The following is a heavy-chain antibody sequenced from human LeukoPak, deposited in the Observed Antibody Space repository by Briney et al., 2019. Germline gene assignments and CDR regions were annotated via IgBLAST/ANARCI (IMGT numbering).Heavy chain of an antibody. CDR1: GYTFTGYY. J-gene: IGHJ4*02. CDR2: INPSSGGT. Sequence: ASVKVSCKASGYTFTGYYMHWVRQAPGQGLEWMGWINPSSGGTNYAQKFQGRVTMTRDTSISTAYMELSRLRSDDTAVYYCARDIRGVTPDYWGQGTLVTVSS. CDR3: ARDIRGVTPDY. D-gene: IGHD2-21*02. V-gene: IGHV1-2*02.